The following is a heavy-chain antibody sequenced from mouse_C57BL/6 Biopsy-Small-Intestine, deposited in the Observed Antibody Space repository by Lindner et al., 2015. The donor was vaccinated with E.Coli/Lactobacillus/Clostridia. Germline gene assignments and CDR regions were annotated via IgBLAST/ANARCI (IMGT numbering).Heavy chain of an antibody. V-gene: IGHV1-55*01. CDR2: ISAYNGST. J-gene: IGHJ1*01. CDR1: GYTFTSYG. Sequence: SVKVSCKASGYTFTSYGISWVRQAPGQGLEWMGWISAYNGSTHYAQKLQGRVIMTTDTSTSTAYMELRSLRSDDTAVYYCARGQMLRLHHGLDVWGQGTTVTVSS. CDR3: ARGQMLRLHHGLDV. D-gene: IGHD1-2*01.